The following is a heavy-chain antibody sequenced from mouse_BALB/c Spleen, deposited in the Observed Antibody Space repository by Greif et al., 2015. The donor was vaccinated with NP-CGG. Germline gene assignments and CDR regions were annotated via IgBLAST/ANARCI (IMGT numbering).Heavy chain of an antibody. V-gene: IGHV1-18*01. D-gene: IGHD2-1*01. J-gene: IGHJ4*01. Sequence: EVKLQESGPELVKPGASMKISCKASGYSFTGYTMNWVKQSHGKNLEWIGLINPYNGGTSYNQKFKGKATLTVDKSSSTAYMELLSLTSEDSAVYYCARERNGNYDAMDYWGQGTSVTVSS. CDR2: INPYNGGT. CDR1: GYSFTGYT. CDR3: ARERNGNYDAMDY.